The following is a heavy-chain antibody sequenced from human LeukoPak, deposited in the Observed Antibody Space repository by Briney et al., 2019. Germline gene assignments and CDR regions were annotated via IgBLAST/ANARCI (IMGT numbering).Heavy chain of an antibody. Sequence: GSSVKVSCKASGGIFSSYAISWVRQAPGQGLEWMGRIIPILGIANYAQKFQGRVTITADKSTSTAYMDLSSLRSEDTAVYYCARDLPPYCFDYWGQGTLVTVSS. V-gene: IGHV1-69*04. J-gene: IGHJ4*02. CDR1: GGIFSSYA. CDR2: IIPILGIA. CDR3: ARDLPPYCFDY.